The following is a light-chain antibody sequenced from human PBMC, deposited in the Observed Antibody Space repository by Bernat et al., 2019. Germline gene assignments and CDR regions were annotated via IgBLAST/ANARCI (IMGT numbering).Light chain of an antibody. Sequence: EFVLTQSPATLSLSPGESATLSCRASQSVYNYLAWYQQKPGQPPRLLVYDTFNSATGIPPRFSGSGSGTDFTRTISILEPEDFAVYFCHLRFSWPPAFGQRTRLEIK. CDR2: DTF. J-gene: IGKJ5*01. CDR3: HLRFSWPPA. V-gene: IGKV3-11*01. CDR1: QSVYNY.